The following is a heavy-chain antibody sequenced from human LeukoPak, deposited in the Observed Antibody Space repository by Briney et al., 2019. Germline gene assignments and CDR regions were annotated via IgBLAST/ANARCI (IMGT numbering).Heavy chain of an antibody. Sequence: GGSLRLSCAASGFAFSTFTMNWVRQAPGKGLEWVSSITSSGTNIYYTDSLKGRFTISRDNAKNSLHLQLNSLRAEDTAVYYCARDLDYFDYRGQGTLVTVSS. CDR3: ARDLDYFDY. J-gene: IGHJ4*02. CDR1: GFAFSTFT. CDR2: ITSSGTNI. V-gene: IGHV3-21*01.